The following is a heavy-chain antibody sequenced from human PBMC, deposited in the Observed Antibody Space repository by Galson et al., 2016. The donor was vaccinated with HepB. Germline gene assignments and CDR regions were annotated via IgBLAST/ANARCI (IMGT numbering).Heavy chain of an antibody. CDR2: ISGSGGST. CDR3: AKDLGFLELLFFDSYYYYGMDV. V-gene: IGHV3-23*01. J-gene: IGHJ6*02. D-gene: IGHD3-3*01. Sequence: SLRLSCAASGFTFSSYAMSWVRQAPGKGLEWVSAISGSGGSTYYADSVKGRFTISRDNSKNTLYPQMNSLRAEDTAVYYCAKDLGFLELLFFDSYYYYGMDVWGQGTTVTVSS. CDR1: GFTFSSYA.